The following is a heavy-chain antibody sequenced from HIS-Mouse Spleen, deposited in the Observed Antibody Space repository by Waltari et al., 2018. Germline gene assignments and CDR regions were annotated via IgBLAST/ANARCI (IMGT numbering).Heavy chain of an antibody. Sequence: EVQLVESGGGLVQHGGSLRLSCAASGFTVSSNYMSWVRQAPGKGLEWVSVIYSGGSTYYADSVKGRFTIARDNSKNTLYLQLNSLRAEDTAVYYCARSNWYFDYWGQGTLVTVSS. D-gene: IGHD7-27*01. V-gene: IGHV3-66*01. CDR1: GFTVSSNY. CDR3: ARSNWYFDY. CDR2: IYSGGST. J-gene: IGHJ4*02.